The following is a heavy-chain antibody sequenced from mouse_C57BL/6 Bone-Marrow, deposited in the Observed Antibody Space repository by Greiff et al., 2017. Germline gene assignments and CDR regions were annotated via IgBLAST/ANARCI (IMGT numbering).Heavy chain of an antibody. V-gene: IGHV1-64*01. D-gene: IGHD2-3*01. CDR1: GYTFTSYW. CDR3: ARSGGYYGG. J-gene: IGHJ2*01. CDR2: IHPNSGST. Sequence: QVQLQQPGAELVKPGASVKLSCKASGYTFTSYWMHWVKQRPGQGLEWIGMIHPNSGSTNYNAKFKSKATLTVDKSSSTAYMQLSSLTSDDSAVYYCARSGGYYGGWGQGTTLTVSS.